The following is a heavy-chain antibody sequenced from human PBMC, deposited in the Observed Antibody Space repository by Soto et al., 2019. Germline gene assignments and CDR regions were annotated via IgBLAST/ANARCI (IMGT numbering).Heavy chain of an antibody. CDR1: GFTFSSYS. Sequence: EVQLVESGGGLLKPGGSLRLSCAASGFTFSSYSMNWVRQAPGKGLEWVSSISSSSSYIYYADSVKGRFTISRDNAKNSLYLQMNSLRAEDTAVYYCARERSYDYIWGSRDAFDIWGQGTMVTVSS. CDR2: ISSSSSYI. CDR3: ARERSYDYIWGSRDAFDI. J-gene: IGHJ3*02. D-gene: IGHD3-16*01. V-gene: IGHV3-21*01.